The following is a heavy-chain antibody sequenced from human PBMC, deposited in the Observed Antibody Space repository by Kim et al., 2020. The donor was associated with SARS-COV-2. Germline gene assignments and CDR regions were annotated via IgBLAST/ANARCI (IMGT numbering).Heavy chain of an antibody. D-gene: IGHD6-19*01. J-gene: IGHJ4*02. Sequence: GGSQRLSCAASGFTFSRRAMSWVRQVPGKGLEWIASVNNNNNPYYADSVKGRFTVSRDITKDTLYLQMNSLRADDTALYYCAKDHPSSGWPTFDSWGQGTLVAVSS. CDR2: VNNNNNP. CDR3: AKDHPSSGWPTFDS. V-gene: IGHV3-23*05. CDR1: GFTFSRRA.